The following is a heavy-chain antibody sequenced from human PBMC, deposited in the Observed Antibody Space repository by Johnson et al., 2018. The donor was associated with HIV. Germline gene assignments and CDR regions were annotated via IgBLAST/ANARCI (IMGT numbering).Heavy chain of an antibody. Sequence: VQLVESGGGLVQPGGSLRLSCATSGFTFSNYWMTWVRQAPGKGLEWVANIKQAGSEKNYMDSVRGRFTISRDNAKNSLYLQMNSLRAEDTAVYYCAGITGTDDAFDIWGQGTMVTVSS. CDR3: AGITGTDDAFDI. V-gene: IGHV3-7*01. CDR1: GFTFSNYW. CDR2: IKQAGSEK. D-gene: IGHD1-20*01. J-gene: IGHJ3*02.